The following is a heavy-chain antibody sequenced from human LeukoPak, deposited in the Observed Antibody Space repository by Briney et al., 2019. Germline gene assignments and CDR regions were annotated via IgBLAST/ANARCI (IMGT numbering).Heavy chain of an antibody. Sequence: PGGSLRLSCEASGFTFSSHWMHWVRQAPGKGLECVATVRGDGRKTDYVDSVNGRFAISRDNARNSLHLDMSSLRAEDTAVYYCVRGTTNWKGVDYWGQGTLVTVSS. D-gene: IGHD1-1*01. CDR2: VRGDGRKT. CDR1: GFTFSSHW. V-gene: IGHV3-7*01. CDR3: VRGTTNWKGVDY. J-gene: IGHJ4*02.